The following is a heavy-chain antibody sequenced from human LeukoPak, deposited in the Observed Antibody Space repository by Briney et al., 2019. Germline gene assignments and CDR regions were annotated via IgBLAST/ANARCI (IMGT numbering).Heavy chain of an antibody. CDR2: ISWNSGSI. V-gene: IGHV3-9*01. CDR3: AKDKRSGRYYYYYGMDV. D-gene: IGHD3-3*01. J-gene: IGHJ6*02. CDR1: GSTFADYA. Sequence: GRSLRLSCAASGSTFADYAMHWVRQAPGKGLEWVSGISWNSGSIGYADSVKGRFTISRDNAKNSLYLQMNSLRAEDTALYYCAKDKRSGRYYYYYGMDVWGQGTTVTVSS.